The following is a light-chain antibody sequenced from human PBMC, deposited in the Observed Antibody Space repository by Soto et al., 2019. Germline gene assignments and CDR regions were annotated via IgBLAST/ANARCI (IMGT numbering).Light chain of an antibody. CDR2: AAS. V-gene: IGKV1-9*01. Sequence: IQLTQSPSSLSASVGDRVTITCRASQGISSYLAWYQQKPGRAPKLLIYAASTLQSGVPSRFSGSGSGTDFTLTISSLQSEDVAVYCCQQYNNWPPTLGQGTKVDIK. CDR3: QQYNNWPPT. CDR1: QGISSY. J-gene: IGKJ1*01.